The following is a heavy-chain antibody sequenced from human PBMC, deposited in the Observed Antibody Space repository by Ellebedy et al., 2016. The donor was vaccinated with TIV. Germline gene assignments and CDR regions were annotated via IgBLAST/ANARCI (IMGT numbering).Heavy chain of an antibody. J-gene: IGHJ3*02. Sequence: GESQKISCAACGFTFSSCSRNGVRQAPGEGLEWVSYISCSSSTIYYADSVKGRFTISRDNAENSLYLQMNRLRADDTAVYYCATYALGASPGDAFDIWGQGTMVTVSS. CDR2: ISCSSSTI. D-gene: IGHD3-16*01. CDR3: ATYALGASPGDAFDI. V-gene: IGHV3-48*01. CDR1: GFTFSSCS.